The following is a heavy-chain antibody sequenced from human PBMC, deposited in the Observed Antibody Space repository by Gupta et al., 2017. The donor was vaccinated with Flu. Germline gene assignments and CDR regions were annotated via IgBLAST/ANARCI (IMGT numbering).Heavy chain of an antibody. J-gene: IGHJ4*02. CDR3: TRGAYCSGGNCYPFDF. CDR1: GFIFSSYN. V-gene: IGHV3-48*01. D-gene: IGHD2-15*01. Sequence: EVQLVESGGDLVQPGGSLRLSCAASGFIFSSYNMNWVRKAPGKGLEWVSFISSISSTIYYADSVKGRFTISRDNGKNSLHLQMNSLRAEDTAVYYCTRGAYCSGGNCYPFDFWGQGTLVTVSS. CDR2: ISSISSTI.